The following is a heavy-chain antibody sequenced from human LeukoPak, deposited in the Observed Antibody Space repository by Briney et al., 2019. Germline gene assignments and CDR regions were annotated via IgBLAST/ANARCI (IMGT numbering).Heavy chain of an antibody. V-gene: IGHV4-39*01. CDR2: IYYSRSTFHT. D-gene: IGHD3-22*01. Sequence: SETLSLTCTVAGGSISSSGYHWAWIRQPSGKGLEWVANIYYSRSTFHTFYNPSLRSRVTMSVDGDTSKNQFSLQLSSVTAADTAVYYCARYSDGSGWAAFDTWGQGTVATVSS. J-gene: IGHJ3*02. CDR3: ARYSDGSGWAAFDT. CDR1: GGSISSSGYH.